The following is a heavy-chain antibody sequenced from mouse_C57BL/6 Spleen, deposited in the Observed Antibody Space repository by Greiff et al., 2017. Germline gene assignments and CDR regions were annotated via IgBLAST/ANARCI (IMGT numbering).Heavy chain of an antibody. D-gene: IGHD2-5*01. J-gene: IGHJ4*01. CDR3: ARSGTYSNDYYAMDY. Sequence: VQLKESGPELVKPGASVKISCKASGYSFTDYNLNWVKQSNGKSLEWIGVINPNYGTTSYNQKFKGKATLTVAQSSSTAYMQLNSLTSEDSAVYYCARSGTYSNDYYAMDYWGQGTSVTVSS. CDR2: INPNYGTT. V-gene: IGHV1-39*01. CDR1: GYSFTDYN.